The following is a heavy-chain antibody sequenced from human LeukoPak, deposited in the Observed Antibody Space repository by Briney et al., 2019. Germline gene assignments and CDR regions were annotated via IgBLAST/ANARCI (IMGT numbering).Heavy chain of an antibody. CDR1: GFTFSNYA. V-gene: IGHV3-23*01. CDR2: ISSSAVST. J-gene: IGHJ4*02. D-gene: IGHD4-17*01. CDR3: ASGYGDTKGGFDY. Sequence: GGSLRLSCSASGFTFSNYAMSWVRQTPAKGLEWVSAISSSAVSTYYADSVKGRFTISRDNSKNTLYLQMNSLRAEDTAVYYCASGYGDTKGGFDYWGQGTLVTVSS.